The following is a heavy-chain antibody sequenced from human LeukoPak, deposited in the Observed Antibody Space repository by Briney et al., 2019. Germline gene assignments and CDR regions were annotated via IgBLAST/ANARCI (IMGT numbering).Heavy chain of an antibody. Sequence: SVKVSCKVSGYTLTELSMHWVRQAPGKGLEWMGGIIPIFGTANYAQKFQGRVTITADESTSTAYMELSSLRSEDTAVYYCAPYYDFWSGYYEREVWFDPWGQGTLVTVSS. J-gene: IGHJ5*02. D-gene: IGHD3-3*01. V-gene: IGHV1-69*13. CDR3: APYYDFWSGYYEREVWFDP. CDR2: IIPIFGTA. CDR1: GYTLTELS.